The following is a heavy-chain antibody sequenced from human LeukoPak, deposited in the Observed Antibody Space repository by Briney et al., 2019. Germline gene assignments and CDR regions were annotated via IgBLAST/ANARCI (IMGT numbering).Heavy chain of an antibody. D-gene: IGHD2-8*02. V-gene: IGHV6-1*01. CDR2: TYYISKSYN. J-gene: IGHJ3*02. CDR1: GDSLSSNRAT. Sequence: QTLSLTCALSGDSLSSNRATWDWLRQSPSRGLEWLGRTYYISKSYNDYAVSVKSRITINPDTSKNQFSLHLNSVTPEDTAVYFCARDQSWTTGFDIWGQGTVVTVSS. CDR3: ARDQSWTTGFDI.